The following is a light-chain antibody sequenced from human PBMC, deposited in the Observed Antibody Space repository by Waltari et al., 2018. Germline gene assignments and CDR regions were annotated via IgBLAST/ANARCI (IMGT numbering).Light chain of an antibody. V-gene: IGKV1-5*03. CDR2: TAS. CDR3: HQYYATRSYS. J-gene: IGKJ2*03. Sequence: DIQMTQSPSSLSASIGDPVTITCRASESISRWLAWYQKKPGKAPELLIHTASTLQDGVPSRFSASGFGTDFTLTISGLQPEDLGTYYCHQYYATRSYSFGQGT. CDR1: ESISRW.